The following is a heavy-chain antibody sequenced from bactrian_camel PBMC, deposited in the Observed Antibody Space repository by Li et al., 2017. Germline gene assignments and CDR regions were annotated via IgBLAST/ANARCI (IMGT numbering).Heavy chain of an antibody. V-gene: IGHV3S40*01. CDR1: GFTFSTYA. CDR2: IWSDGSCT. Sequence: DVQLVESGGGLVQPGGSLRLACAVSGFTFSTYAMFWVRQAPGKGLEWLSVIWSDGSCTNDADSVKGRFTTPRDNTKNTVYLQLNSLKIEDTAMYYCVVQHEPGSWELAYWGQGTQVTVS. J-gene: IGHJ4*01. CDR3: VVQHEPGSWELAY. D-gene: IGHD2*01.